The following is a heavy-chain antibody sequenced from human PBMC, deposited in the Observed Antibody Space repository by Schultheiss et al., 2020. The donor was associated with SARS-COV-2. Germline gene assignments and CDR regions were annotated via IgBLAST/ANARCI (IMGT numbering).Heavy chain of an antibody. D-gene: IGHD1-26*01. J-gene: IGHJ5*02. Sequence: GGSLRLSCAASGFTFSSYAMSWVRQAPGKGLEWVSYISSSGSTIYYADSVKGRFTISRDNARNTIYLQMNSLRVEDTAVYYCARPLAGGQFKSHSWFDPWGQGTLVTVSS. CDR3: ARPLAGGQFKSHSWFDP. CDR1: GFTFSSYA. V-gene: IGHV3-48*04. CDR2: ISSSGSTI.